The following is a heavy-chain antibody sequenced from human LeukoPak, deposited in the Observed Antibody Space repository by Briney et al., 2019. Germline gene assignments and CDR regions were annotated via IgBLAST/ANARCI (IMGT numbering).Heavy chain of an antibody. CDR3: ARGDREDYYGSGNYYYYYMDV. J-gene: IGHJ6*03. D-gene: IGHD3-10*01. CDR2: INPNSGGT. Sequence: GASVKVSCKASVYTFTGYYMHWVRQAPGQGLEWMGWINPNSGGTNYAQKFQGRVTMTRDTSISTAYMELSRLRSDDTAVYYCARGDREDYYGSGNYYYYYMDVWGKGTTVTVSS. CDR1: VYTFTGYY. V-gene: IGHV1-2*02.